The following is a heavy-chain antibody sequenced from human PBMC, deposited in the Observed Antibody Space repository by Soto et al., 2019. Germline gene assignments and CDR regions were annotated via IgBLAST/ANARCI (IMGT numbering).Heavy chain of an antibody. CDR3: ARWDWNYRLYEY. Sequence: QVQLLESGGGVVQPGRSLRLSCAASGFTFSTYAMHWVRQAPGKGLEWVAVISSDGSNKHYADSVKGRFTISRDNSKNTLYLQMNSLRVEDTAVYYCARWDWNYRLYEYWGQGTLVTVSS. D-gene: IGHD1-7*01. CDR1: GFTFSTYA. V-gene: IGHV3-30-3*01. J-gene: IGHJ4*02. CDR2: ISSDGSNK.